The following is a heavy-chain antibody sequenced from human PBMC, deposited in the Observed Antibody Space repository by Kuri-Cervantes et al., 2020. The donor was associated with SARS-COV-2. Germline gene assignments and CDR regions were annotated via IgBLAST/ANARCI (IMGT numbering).Heavy chain of an antibody. CDR1: GFTFSSYS. CDR3: ARVDPTMTPDY. D-gene: IGHD3-22*01. Sequence: GGSLRLSCAASGFTFSSYSMNWVRQAPGKGLEWVSSISSSSSYIYYADSVKGRFTISRDNSKNTLYLQMNSLRAEDTAVYYCARVDPTMTPDYWGQGTLVTVSS. J-gene: IGHJ4*02. V-gene: IGHV3-21*01. CDR2: ISSSSSYI.